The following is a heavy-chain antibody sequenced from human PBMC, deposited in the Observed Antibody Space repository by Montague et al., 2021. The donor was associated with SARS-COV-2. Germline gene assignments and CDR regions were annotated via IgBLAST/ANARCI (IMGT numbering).Heavy chain of an antibody. J-gene: IGHJ4*02. CDR2: INHTGSA. V-gene: IGHV4-34*01. CDR1: SGSFSDYY. D-gene: IGHD2-2*01. CDR3: ARQLPSYCSTNKCYPYYFDV. Sequence: SETLSLTCAVYSGSFSDYYWTWIRQSPGKGLEWIGEINHTGSATYNPSLKGRATLSRDTSKNHFSLSLNSVTAADTAVYFCARQLPSYCSTNKCYPYYFDVWGQGALVTVSS.